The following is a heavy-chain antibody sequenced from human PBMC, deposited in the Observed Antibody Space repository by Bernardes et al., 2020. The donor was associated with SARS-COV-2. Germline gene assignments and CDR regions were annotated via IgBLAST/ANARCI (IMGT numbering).Heavy chain of an antibody. CDR2: FDPQQHKI. J-gene: IGHJ3*02. Sequence: AFVKVSCKVSRYTLTEFSMHWVRQAPGKGLEWLGGFDPQQHKIIYAQKFQGRVTMTEDTSTDTAYMELRSLRSEDTAVYYCATDDPAGAVFGVVIYALHIWGQGTMVTVSS. CDR1: RYTLTEFS. D-gene: IGHD3-3*01. V-gene: IGHV1-24*01. CDR3: ATDDPAGAVFGVVIYALHI.